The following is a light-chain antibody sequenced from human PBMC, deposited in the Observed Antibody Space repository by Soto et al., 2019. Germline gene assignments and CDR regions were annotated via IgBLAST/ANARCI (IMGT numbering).Light chain of an antibody. V-gene: IGKV3-15*01. Sequence: EIVMTQSPATLSVSPGERATLSCRASQSVSSNLAWYQQKPGQAPRLISYGASTRATGIPARFSGRGSGTECTLTISSLQSEDFAVYYCQQYNNWPPGITFGGGTKVEIK. CDR2: GAS. CDR3: QQYNNWPPGIT. CDR1: QSVSSN. J-gene: IGKJ4*01.